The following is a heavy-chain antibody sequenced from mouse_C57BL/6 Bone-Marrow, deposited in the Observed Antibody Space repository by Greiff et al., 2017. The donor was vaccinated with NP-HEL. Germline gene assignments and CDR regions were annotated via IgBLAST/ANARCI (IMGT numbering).Heavy chain of an antibody. CDR3: AREGGYGNYDYFDY. D-gene: IGHD2-1*01. CDR1: GYTFTSYG. J-gene: IGHJ2*01. Sequence: VQLQQSGAELARPGASVKLSCKASGYTFTSYGISWVKQRTGQGLEWIGEIYPRSGNTYYNEKFTGKATLTADKSSSTAYMELRSLTSEDSAVYFCAREGGYGNYDYFDYWGQGTTLTVSS. V-gene: IGHV1-81*01. CDR2: IYPRSGNT.